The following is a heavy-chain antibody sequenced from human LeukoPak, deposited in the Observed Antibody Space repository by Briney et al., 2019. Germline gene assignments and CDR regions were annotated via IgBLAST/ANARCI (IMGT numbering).Heavy chain of an antibody. Sequence: GASVKVSCKVSGNTLIELSIHWVRQAPGKGLEWMGGFDPQEGETIYAQKFQGGVTMTEDTSTDTAYMELSSLRSEDTAVYYCATDKMVRGFNWFDPWGQGTLITVSS. CDR2: FDPQEGET. CDR3: ATDKMVRGFNWFDP. D-gene: IGHD3-10*01. V-gene: IGHV1-24*01. CDR1: GNTLIELS. J-gene: IGHJ5*02.